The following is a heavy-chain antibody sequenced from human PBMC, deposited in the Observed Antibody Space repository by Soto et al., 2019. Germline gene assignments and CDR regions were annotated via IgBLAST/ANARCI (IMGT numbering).Heavy chain of an antibody. CDR1: GFIFSDYA. Sequence: EVHLLESGGGLVQPGESLRLSCAASGFIFSDYAMTWVRQAPGKGLEWVSGISGSGESIYYADSVEGRFTISRDNSKNTLYLQMNSLRGEDTAVYYCARDQHGSDWYTYYFYTLAVWGQGTTVTVSS. CDR3: ARDQHGSDWYTYYFYTLAV. CDR2: ISGSGESI. V-gene: IGHV3-23*01. D-gene: IGHD6-13*01. J-gene: IGHJ6*02.